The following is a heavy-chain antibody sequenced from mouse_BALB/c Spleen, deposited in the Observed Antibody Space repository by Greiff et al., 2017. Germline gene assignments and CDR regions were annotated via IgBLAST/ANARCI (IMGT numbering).Heavy chain of an antibody. V-gene: IGHV5-6-5*01. Sequence: EVQLQESGGGLVKPGGSLKLSCAASGFTFSSYAMSWVRQTPEKRLEWVASISSGGSNYYPDSVKGRFTISRDNARNILYLQMSRLRSEDTAMYYCARGRGNWYFDDWGAGTTVTVSS. CDR3: ARGRGNWYFDD. J-gene: IGHJ1*01. CDR2: ISSGGSN. CDR1: GFTFSSYA.